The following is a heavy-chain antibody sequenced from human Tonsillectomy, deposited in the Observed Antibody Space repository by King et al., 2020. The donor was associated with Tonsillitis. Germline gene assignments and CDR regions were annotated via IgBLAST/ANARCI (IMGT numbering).Heavy chain of an antibody. CDR2: IRYDGSNK. V-gene: IGHV3-30*02. D-gene: IGHD1-26*01. CDR1: GFTFSSYG. Sequence: VQLVESGGGVVQPGGSLRLSCAASGFTFSSYGMHWVRQAPGKGLEWVAFIRYDGSNKYYADSVKGRFTISRDNSKNTQYLQMNSLRAEDTAVYYCAKIRIVGATTGSFDIWGQGTMVTVSS. J-gene: IGHJ3*02. CDR3: AKIRIVGATTGSFDI.